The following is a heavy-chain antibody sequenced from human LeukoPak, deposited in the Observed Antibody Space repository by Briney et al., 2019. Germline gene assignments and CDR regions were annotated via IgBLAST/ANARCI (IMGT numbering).Heavy chain of an antibody. CDR3: ARGFTIFGVVIIGEAFDI. D-gene: IGHD3-3*01. CDR1: GGSLSSYY. CDR2: IYTSGST. V-gene: IGHV4-4*07. J-gene: IGHJ3*02. Sequence: SETLSLTCTVSGGSLSSYYWKWIRQPAGKGLEWIGRIYTSGSTNYNPSLKRRVTMSVDTSKNQCSLKLSSVTAADTAVYYCARGFTIFGVVIIGEAFDIWGQGKMVTVSS.